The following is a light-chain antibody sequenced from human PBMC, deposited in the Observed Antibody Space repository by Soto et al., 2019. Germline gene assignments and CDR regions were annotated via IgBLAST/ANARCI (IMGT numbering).Light chain of an antibody. CDR2: SAS. CDR3: QQSSNTPFT. V-gene: IGKV1-39*01. J-gene: IGKJ3*01. CDR1: EDIITF. Sequence: DVQMTQSPSSLSASVGDRVTITCRASEDIITFLSWYQQKPGEAPKLLIKSASTLQTGVPSRFSGSGSGTDFTLDINNLQPDDFATYFCQQSSNTPFTFGPGTKVAF.